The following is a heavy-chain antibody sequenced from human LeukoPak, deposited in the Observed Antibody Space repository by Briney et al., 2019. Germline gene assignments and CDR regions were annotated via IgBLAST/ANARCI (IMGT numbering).Heavy chain of an antibody. J-gene: IGHJ4*02. CDR3: ARGGSSGWYGIDY. CDR2: VYYSGST. V-gene: IGHV4-59*11. D-gene: IGHD6-19*01. CDR1: GGSISSHY. Sequence: PSETLSLTCTVSGGSISSHYWSWIRQPPGKGLEWIGCVYYSGSTNYNPSLNSRVTISVDTSKNPFSLDLSSVTAAETAVSYCARGGSSGWYGIDYWGQGTLVTVSS.